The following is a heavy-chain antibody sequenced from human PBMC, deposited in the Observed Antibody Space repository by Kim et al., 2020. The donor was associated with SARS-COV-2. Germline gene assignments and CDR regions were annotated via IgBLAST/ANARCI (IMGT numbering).Heavy chain of an antibody. D-gene: IGHD6-19*01. J-gene: IGHJ3*02. CDR1: GFTFSSYS. CDR2: ISSSSSYI. CDR3: ARAGSGWYSDAFDI. V-gene: IGHV3-21*01. Sequence: GGSLRLSCAASGFTFSSYSMNWVRQAPGKGLEWVSSISSSSSYIYYADSVKGRFTISRDNAKNSLYLQMNSLRAEDTAVYYCARAGSGWYSDAFDIWGQGTMVTVSS.